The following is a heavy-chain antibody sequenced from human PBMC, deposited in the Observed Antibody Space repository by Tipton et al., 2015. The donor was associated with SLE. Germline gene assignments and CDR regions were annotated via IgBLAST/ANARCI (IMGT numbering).Heavy chain of an antibody. V-gene: IGHV3-33*01. CDR2: IWYDGSNK. CDR1: GFTFSSYG. CDR3: ARSGYSSSWDYFDY. J-gene: IGHJ4*02. Sequence: SLRLSCAASGFTFSSYGMHWVRQAPGKGLEWVAVIWYDGSNKYYADSVKGRFTISRDNSKNTLYLQMNSLRAEDTAVYYCARSGYSSSWDYFDYWGQGTLVTV. D-gene: IGHD6-13*01.